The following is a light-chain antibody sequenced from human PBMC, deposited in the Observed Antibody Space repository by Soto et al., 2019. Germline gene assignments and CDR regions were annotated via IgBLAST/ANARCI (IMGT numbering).Light chain of an antibody. CDR3: QHYNSYSDA. V-gene: IGKV1-5*03. Sequence: DIQMTQSPSTLSGSVGDRVTITCRASQTISSWLAWYQQKPGQAPKLLIYKASTLTSGVPSRFSGSGSGTEFTLTISSLQPDDFAAYYCQHYNSYSDAFGQGTKVELK. CDR2: KAS. J-gene: IGKJ1*01. CDR1: QTISSW.